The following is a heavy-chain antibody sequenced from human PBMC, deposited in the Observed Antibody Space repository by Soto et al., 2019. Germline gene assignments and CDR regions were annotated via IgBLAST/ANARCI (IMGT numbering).Heavy chain of an antibody. CDR1: GYGSTTYG. D-gene: IGHD1-1*01. CDR3: ARGRYGDY. V-gene: IGHV1-18*01. Sequence: QVNLVQSGAEVKKPGASVKVSCKGSGYGSTTYGITWVRQAPGQGLEWMAWISAHNGNTNYAQKLQGRVTVTRDTSTSTAYMELRSLRSDDTAVYYCARGRYGDYWGQGALVTVSS. CDR2: ISAHNGNT. J-gene: IGHJ4*02.